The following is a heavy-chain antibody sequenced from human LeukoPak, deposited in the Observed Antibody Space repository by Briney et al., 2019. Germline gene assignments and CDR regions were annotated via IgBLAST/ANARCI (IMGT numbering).Heavy chain of an antibody. Sequence: GGSLRLSCAASRFTFSSYSMNWVRQAPGKGLEWVANIREERGQEYYVDSVKGRFTISKNSAKSSLYLQMNTLRVEDTAMYYCASLDTAKQPLANHWGQGTLVTVSS. CDR1: RFTFSSYS. V-gene: IGHV3-7*03. CDR3: ASLDTAKQPLANH. D-gene: IGHD5-18*01. J-gene: IGHJ5*02. CDR2: IREERGQE.